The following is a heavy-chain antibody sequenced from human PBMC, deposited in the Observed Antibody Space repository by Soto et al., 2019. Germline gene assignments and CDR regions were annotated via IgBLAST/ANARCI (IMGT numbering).Heavy chain of an antibody. J-gene: IGHJ4*02. CDR1: GFTFSTYA. CDR2: LSGSGGTT. CDR3: AKQRAGYGSGSDTFYFDF. Sequence: VGSLRLSCSTPGFTFSTYAMNWVRQAPGKGLEWVSALSGSGGTTYYADSVRGRFTISRDNSKNTLFLQMSSLRAEDTALYYCAKQRAGYGSGSDTFYFDFWGQGTLVTVSS. V-gene: IGHV3-23*01. D-gene: IGHD3-10*01.